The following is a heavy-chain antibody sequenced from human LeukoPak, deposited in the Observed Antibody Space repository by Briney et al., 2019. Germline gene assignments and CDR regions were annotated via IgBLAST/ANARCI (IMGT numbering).Heavy chain of an antibody. CDR1: GYSISSGYY. J-gene: IGHJ5*02. Sequence: PSETLSLTCAVSGYSISSGYYWDWIRQPPGKGLEWIGTIYHSGSTYYNPSLKSRVTISVDRSKNQFSPKLSSVTAADTAVYYCARRSSAFDPWGQGALVTVSS. V-gene: IGHV4-38-2*01. CDR2: IYHSGST. CDR3: ARRSSAFDP. D-gene: IGHD3-3*01.